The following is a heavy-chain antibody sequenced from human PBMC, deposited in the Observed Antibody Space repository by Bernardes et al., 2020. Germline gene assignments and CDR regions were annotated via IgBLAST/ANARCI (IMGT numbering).Heavy chain of an antibody. Sequence: GPTLVPPTKTLTLTCTFSGFSLSTRGMCVSWNRKPPGKALEWLALTDWDDDKFYSTSQKTRLTISKDTSKNQVVLTMTNMDPVDTATYYCARIRGIQLWRNCDYWGHGTLVTVSS. V-gene: IGHV2-70*01. CDR1: GFSLSTRGMC. CDR2: TDWDDDK. D-gene: IGHD5-18*01. CDR3: ARIRGIQLWRNCDY. J-gene: IGHJ4*03.